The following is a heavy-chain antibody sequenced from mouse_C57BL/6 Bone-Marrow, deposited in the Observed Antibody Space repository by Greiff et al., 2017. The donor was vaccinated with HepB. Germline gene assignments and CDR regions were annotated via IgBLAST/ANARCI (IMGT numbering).Heavy chain of an antibody. Sequence: EVQLQQSGPELVKPGASVKISCKASGYAFTDYYMNWVKQSHGKSLEWIGDINPNNGGTSYNQKFKGKATLTVDKSSSTAYMELRSLTSEDSAVYYCANLWLRWAYYAMDYWGQGTSVTVSS. CDR3: ANLWLRWAYYAMDY. J-gene: IGHJ4*01. CDR2: INPNNGGT. D-gene: IGHD2-2*01. CDR1: GYAFTDYY. V-gene: IGHV1-26*01.